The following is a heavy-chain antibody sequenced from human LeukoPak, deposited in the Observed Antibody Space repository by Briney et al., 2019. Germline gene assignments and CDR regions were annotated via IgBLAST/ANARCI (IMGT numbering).Heavy chain of an antibody. Sequence: SGGSLRLSCAASGFTFSSYGMHWVRQAPGKGLEWVAVISYDGSNKYYADSVKGRFTISRDNSKNTLYLQMNSLRAEDTAVYYCAKDKVEYYDFWSGPYGGVDYWGQGTLVTVSS. CDR2: ISYDGSNK. D-gene: IGHD3-3*01. CDR3: AKDKVEYYDFWSGPYGGVDY. V-gene: IGHV3-30*18. CDR1: GFTFSSYG. J-gene: IGHJ4*02.